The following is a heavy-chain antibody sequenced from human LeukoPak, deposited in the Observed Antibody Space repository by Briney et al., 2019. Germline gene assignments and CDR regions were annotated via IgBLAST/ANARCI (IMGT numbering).Heavy chain of an antibody. Sequence: GGSLRLSCAASGFTFSSYGMHWVRQAPGKGLEWVAFIRYDGSNKYYADSVKGRFTISRDNSKNTLYLQMNSLSAEDTAVYYCAKDPIAAAGHNWFDPWGQGTLVTVSS. CDR3: AKDPIAAAGHNWFDP. J-gene: IGHJ5*02. CDR1: GFTFSSYG. D-gene: IGHD6-13*01. V-gene: IGHV3-30*02. CDR2: IRYDGSNK.